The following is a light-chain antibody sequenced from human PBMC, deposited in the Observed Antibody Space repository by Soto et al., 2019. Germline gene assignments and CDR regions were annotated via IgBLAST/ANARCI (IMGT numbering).Light chain of an antibody. J-gene: IGKJ1*01. CDR1: QTIDSW. CDR2: KAS. Sequence: DIQMIQSPSTLSASVGDRVTITCRASQTIDSWLAWYQQRPGKPPNLLIYKASTLASGVPSRFSGSGSGTEFTLTINSLQPDDFATYYCQQYHIYSGTFGQGTKVDIK. V-gene: IGKV1-5*03. CDR3: QQYHIYSGT.